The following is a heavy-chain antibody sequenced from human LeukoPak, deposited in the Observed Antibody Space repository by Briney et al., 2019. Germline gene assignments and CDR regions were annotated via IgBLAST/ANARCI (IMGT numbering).Heavy chain of an antibody. J-gene: IGHJ4*02. Sequence: GASVKVSCKASGYTFTSYYMHWVRQAPGQGLEWMGIINPGGGNTNYAQKFQGRVTMTRDTSTSTVYMEMSSLRSEDTAIYYCARGITAVPAARYFDYWGQGTLVTVSS. V-gene: IGHV1-46*01. D-gene: IGHD2-2*01. CDR1: GYTFTSYY. CDR2: INPGGGNT. CDR3: ARGITAVPAARYFDY.